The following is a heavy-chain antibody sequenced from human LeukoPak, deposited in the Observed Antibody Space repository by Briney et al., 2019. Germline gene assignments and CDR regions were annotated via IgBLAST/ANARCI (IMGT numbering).Heavy chain of an antibody. D-gene: IGHD2-8*01. CDR1: GFTFSDFP. Sequence: TGGSLRLSCAASGFTFSDFPMIWVRQAPGKGLEWVSGINWNGGNTGYADSVKGRFTISRDNVKNSLYLQMNSLRAEDTALYYCARAPGVRYYYYMDVWGKGTTVTVSS. CDR3: ARAPGVRYYYYMDV. CDR2: INWNGGNT. V-gene: IGHV3-20*04. J-gene: IGHJ6*03.